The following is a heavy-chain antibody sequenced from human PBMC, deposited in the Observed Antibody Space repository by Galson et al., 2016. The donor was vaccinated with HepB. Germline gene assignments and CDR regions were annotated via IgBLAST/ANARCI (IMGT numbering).Heavy chain of an antibody. CDR1: GGSIITGGYY. J-gene: IGHJ4*02. CDR3: ARAHLWHGDLEY. V-gene: IGHV4-31*03. Sequence: TLSLTCTVSGGSIITGGYYWSWIRQHPGKGLEWIGYIYHTGSTYYNPSLRSRVIISLDASENQFSLNLSAVTAADTAMYYCARAHLWHGDLEYWAQGALVTVSS. CDR2: IYHTGST. D-gene: IGHD4-17*01.